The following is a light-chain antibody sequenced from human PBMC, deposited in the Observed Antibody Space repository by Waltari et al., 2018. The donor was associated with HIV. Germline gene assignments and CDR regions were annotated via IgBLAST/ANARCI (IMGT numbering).Light chain of an antibody. J-gene: IGLJ3*02. CDR2: DDT. CDR3: QSYDDNLEGV. V-gene: IGLV1-40*01. Sequence: QSVLTQPPSVSGAPGQRVTISCTGSSSNIGAGYDVHWYQQVPGAAPRLLIYDDTTRPSGVPDRFSGSKSGTSAALAITGLQAEDEADYYCQSYDDNLEGVFGGGTKLTVL. CDR1: SSNIGAGYD.